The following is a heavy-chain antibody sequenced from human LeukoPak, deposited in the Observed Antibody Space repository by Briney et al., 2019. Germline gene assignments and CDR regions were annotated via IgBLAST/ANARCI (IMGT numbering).Heavy chain of an antibody. CDR1: GGSISSSSYY. D-gene: IGHD4-17*01. V-gene: IGHV4-39*07. J-gene: IGHJ4*02. CDR3: ARDDYVDSPDY. Sequence: SETLSLTCTVSGGSISSSSYYWGWIRQPPGKGLEWIGSIYHTGNTYYNPSLKSRVTISVDTSKNQFSLKLSSVTAADTAVYYCARDDYVDSPDYWGQETLVTVSS. CDR2: IYHTGNT.